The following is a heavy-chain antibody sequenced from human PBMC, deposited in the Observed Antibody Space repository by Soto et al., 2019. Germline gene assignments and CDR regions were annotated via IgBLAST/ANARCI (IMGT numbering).Heavy chain of an antibody. Sequence: GVSVKVSCKASGYTFTSYAMHWVRQAPGQRLEWMGWINAGNGNTKYTQKFQGRVTITRDTSASTAYMELSSLRSEDTAVYYCARSYCSSTSCYKGREFDYWGQGTLVTVSS. J-gene: IGHJ4*02. D-gene: IGHD2-2*02. CDR3: ARSYCSSTSCYKGREFDY. V-gene: IGHV1-3*01. CDR1: GYTFTSYA. CDR2: INAGNGNT.